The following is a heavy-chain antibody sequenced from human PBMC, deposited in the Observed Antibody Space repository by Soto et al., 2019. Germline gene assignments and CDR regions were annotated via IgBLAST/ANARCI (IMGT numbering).Heavy chain of an antibody. CDR2: ISWNSDSI. J-gene: IGHJ4*02. V-gene: IGHV3-9*01. Sequence: EVQLVESGGGLVQPGRSLRLSCAASGFTFDDYDMFWVRQVPGKGLEWVSGISWNSDSIGYADSVKGRFTISRDNAKNSLYLQMNSLRAEDTALYYCAKGDSGWYYFDYWGQGTLVTVPS. D-gene: IGHD6-19*01. CDR3: AKGDSGWYYFDY. CDR1: GFTFDDYD.